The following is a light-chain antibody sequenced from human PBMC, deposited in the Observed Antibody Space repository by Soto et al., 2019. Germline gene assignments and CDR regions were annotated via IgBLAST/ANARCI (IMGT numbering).Light chain of an antibody. J-gene: IGKJ2*01. CDR2: KVS. Sequence: DVVMTQSPLSLPVTLGQPASISCRSSQSLVYSDGNTYLNWFQQRPGQSPRRLIYKVSNRDSGVPDRLSGSGSGTDFTLKISRVEAEDVGVYYCMQGTDWPPVFFGQGTKLEIK. CDR1: QSLVYSDGNTY. CDR3: MQGTDWPPVF. V-gene: IGKV2-30*01.